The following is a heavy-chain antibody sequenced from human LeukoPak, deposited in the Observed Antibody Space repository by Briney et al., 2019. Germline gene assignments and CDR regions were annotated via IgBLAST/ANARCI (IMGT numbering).Heavy chain of an antibody. CDR3: AKIPYSSGWVQNWFDP. Sequence: AGGSLRLSCAASGFTFGTYAMSWVRQAPGKGLEWISAISGSDGSTYYADSVKGRFTISRDNSKNTLYLQMNSLRAEDTAVYYCAKIPYSSGWVQNWFDPWGQGTLVTVSS. CDR1: GFTFGTYA. V-gene: IGHV3-23*01. CDR2: ISGSDGST. J-gene: IGHJ5*02. D-gene: IGHD6-19*01.